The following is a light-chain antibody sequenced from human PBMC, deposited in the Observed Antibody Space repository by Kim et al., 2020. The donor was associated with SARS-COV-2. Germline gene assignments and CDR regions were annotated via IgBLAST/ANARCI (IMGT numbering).Light chain of an antibody. CDR2: GAS. V-gene: IGKV3-15*01. CDR1: QSVSSN. J-gene: IGKJ5*01. Sequence: SPGESATLSCRASQSVSSNLAWYQKKPGQAPRLLLYGASTRATGIPARFSGSGSGTEFTLTISSLQSEDVAVYYCQQFYNWPPITFGQGTRLEIK. CDR3: QQFYNWPPIT.